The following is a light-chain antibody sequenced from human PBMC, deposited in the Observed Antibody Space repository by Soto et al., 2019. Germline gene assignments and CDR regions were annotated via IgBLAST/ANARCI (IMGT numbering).Light chain of an antibody. V-gene: IGKV2-28*01. CDR3: MQALQTQYT. Sequence: DIVMTQSPLSLPATPGEPASISCRSSQSLLHSNGYNYLDWYLQKPGQSPQLLIYLGSNQASGVPDRFSGSGSGTDFTLKISRVEAEDVGVYYCMQALQTQYTFGQGTKLEIK. CDR1: QSLLHSNGYNY. J-gene: IGKJ2*01. CDR2: LGS.